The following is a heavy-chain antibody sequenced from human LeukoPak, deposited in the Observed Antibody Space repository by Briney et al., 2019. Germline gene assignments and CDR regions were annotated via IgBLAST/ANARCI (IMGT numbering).Heavy chain of an antibody. CDR1: GFSLSTSGMC. CDR3: ARIRSYDFWSGYYFFDY. D-gene: IGHD3-3*01. Sequence: SGPALVKPTQTLTLTCIFSGFSLSTSGMCVSWIRQPPGKALEWLARIDWDDDKYYSTSLKTRLTISKDTSKNQVVLTMTNMDPVDTATYYCARIRSYDFWSGYYFFDYWGQGTLVTVSS. V-gene: IGHV2-70*11. J-gene: IGHJ4*02. CDR2: IDWDDDK.